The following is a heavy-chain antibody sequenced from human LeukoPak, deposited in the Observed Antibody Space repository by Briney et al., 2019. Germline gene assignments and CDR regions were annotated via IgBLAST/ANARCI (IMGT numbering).Heavy chain of an antibody. CDR3: VELLVDGTDY. V-gene: IGHV1-18*01. CDR2: ISAYNGNT. CDR1: GYTFTSYG. Sequence: ASVTVSCMASGYTFTSYGSSWGRQAPGQGLEWMGWISAYNGNTNYAQKLQGRVTMTTDTSTSTAYMELRSLRSDDTAVYYCVELLVDGTDYWGQGTLVTVSS. J-gene: IGHJ4*02. D-gene: IGHD1-26*01.